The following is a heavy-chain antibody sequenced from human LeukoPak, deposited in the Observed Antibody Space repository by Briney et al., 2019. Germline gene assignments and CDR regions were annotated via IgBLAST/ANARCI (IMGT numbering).Heavy chain of an antibody. CDR3: AKVQEGTYYDILTGYFPLDY. D-gene: IGHD3-9*01. Sequence: GGSLRLSGAASGFTFSSYAMSWVRQAPGKGLEWVSAISGSGGSTYYADSVKGRFTISRDNSKNTLYLQMNSLRAEDTAVYYCAKVQEGTYYDILTGYFPLDYWGQGTLVTVSS. CDR2: ISGSGGST. V-gene: IGHV3-23*01. CDR1: GFTFSSYA. J-gene: IGHJ4*02.